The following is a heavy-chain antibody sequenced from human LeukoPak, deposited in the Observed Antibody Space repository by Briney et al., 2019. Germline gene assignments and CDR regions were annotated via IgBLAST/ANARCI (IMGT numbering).Heavy chain of an antibody. J-gene: IGHJ6*04. Sequence: PGGSLRLSCAASGFTFSSYEMNWVRQAPGKGLEWVSYISSSGSTIYYADSVMGRFTISRDNAENSLYLQMNSLRAEDTAVYYCAELGITMIGGVWGKGTTVTISS. V-gene: IGHV3-48*03. D-gene: IGHD3-10*02. CDR3: AELGITMIGGV. CDR1: GFTFSSYE. CDR2: ISSSGSTI.